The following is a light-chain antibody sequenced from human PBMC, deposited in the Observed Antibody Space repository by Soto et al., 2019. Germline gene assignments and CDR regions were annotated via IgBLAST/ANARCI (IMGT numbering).Light chain of an antibody. CDR2: EVS. Sequence: QSALTQPASVSGSPGQSITISCTGTSSDVGRYKYVAWYQHHPGKAPKVMIYEVSNRPSGVSNRFSGSKSGNTASLTISGLQAEDEADYYCSSYTTSSTLLYVFGTGTKLTVL. CDR1: SSDVGRYKY. J-gene: IGLJ1*01. V-gene: IGLV2-14*01. CDR3: SSYTTSSTLLYV.